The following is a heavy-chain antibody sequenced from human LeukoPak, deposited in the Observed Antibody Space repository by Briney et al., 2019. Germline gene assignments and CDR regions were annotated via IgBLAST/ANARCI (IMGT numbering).Heavy chain of an antibody. CDR3: ARDPGVYSGWYFDY. D-gene: IGHD6-19*01. V-gene: IGHV3-30*04. CDR1: GFTSSSYA. CDR2: ISYDGSNK. Sequence: GGSLRLSCAASGFTSSSYAMHWVRQAPGKGLEWVAVISYDGSNKYYADSVKGRFTISRDNSKNTLYLQMNSLRAEDTAAYYCARDPGVYSGWYFDYWGQGTLVTVSS. J-gene: IGHJ4*02.